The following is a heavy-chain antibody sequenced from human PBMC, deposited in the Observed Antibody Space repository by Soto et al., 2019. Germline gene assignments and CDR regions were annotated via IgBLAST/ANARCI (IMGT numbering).Heavy chain of an antibody. Sequence: PSETLSLTCTVSGGSISSSSYYWGWIRQPPGKGLEWIGSIYYSGSTYYNPSLKSQVTISVDTSKNQFSLKLSSVTAADRAVYYCARDPYSTSWRYFDYWGQGTLVTVSS. D-gene: IGHD6-13*01. CDR3: ARDPYSTSWRYFDY. V-gene: IGHV4-39*07. CDR1: GGSISSSSYY. J-gene: IGHJ4*02. CDR2: IYYSGST.